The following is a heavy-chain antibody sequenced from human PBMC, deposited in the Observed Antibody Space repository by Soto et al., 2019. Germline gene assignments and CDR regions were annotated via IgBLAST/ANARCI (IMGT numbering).Heavy chain of an antibody. V-gene: IGHV3-30*18. CDR2: ISYDGSNK. Sequence: PGGSLRLSCAASGFTFSSYGMHWVRQAPGKGLEWVAVISYDGSNKYYADSVKGRFTISRDNSKNTLYLQMNSLRAEDTAVYYCAKGRYSSSRDYYYGMDVWGQGTTVTVSS. CDR3: AKGRYSSSRDYYYGMDV. CDR1: GFTFSSYG. J-gene: IGHJ6*02. D-gene: IGHD6-6*01.